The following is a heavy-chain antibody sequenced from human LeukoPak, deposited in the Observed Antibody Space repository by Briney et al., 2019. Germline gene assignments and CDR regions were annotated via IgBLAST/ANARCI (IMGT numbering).Heavy chain of an antibody. J-gene: IGHJ4*02. V-gene: IGHV4-34*01. Sequence: PSETLSLTCAVYGGSFSGYYWSWIRQPPGKGLEWIGEINHSGSTNYNPSLKSRVTISVDTSKNQFSLKLSSVTAVDTAVYYCARGGPYLNYFDYWGQGTLVTVSS. CDR2: INHSGST. CDR1: GGSFSGYY. CDR3: ARGGPYLNYFDY.